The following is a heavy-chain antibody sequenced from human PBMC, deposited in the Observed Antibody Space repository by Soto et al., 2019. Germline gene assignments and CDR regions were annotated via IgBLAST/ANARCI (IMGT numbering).Heavy chain of an antibody. V-gene: IGHV4-4*07. Sequence: SETLSLTCTVSGGSISSYYWSWIRQSAGKGLEWIGRIYTSGSTNYNPSLKSRVTMSVDTSKNQFSLKLSSVTAADTAVYYCARESAIFGVVITYYFDYWGQGTLVTVSS. D-gene: IGHD3-3*01. CDR1: GGSISSYY. CDR3: ARESAIFGVVITYYFDY. CDR2: IYTSGST. J-gene: IGHJ4*02.